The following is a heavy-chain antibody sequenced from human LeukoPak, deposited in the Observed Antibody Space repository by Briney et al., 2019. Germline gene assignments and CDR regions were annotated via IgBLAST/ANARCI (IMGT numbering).Heavy chain of an antibody. D-gene: IGHD6-13*01. Sequence: GASVKVSCKASGYTFTGYYMHWVRQAPGQGLEWMGWINPNSGGTNYAQKFQGRVTMTRDTSISTAYMELSRLRSDDTAVYYCARVRTYSSSWYLGDYYYYMDVWGKGTTVTVSS. CDR3: ARVRTYSSSWYLGDYYYYMDV. CDR1: GYTFTGYY. CDR2: INPNSGGT. J-gene: IGHJ6*03. V-gene: IGHV1-2*02.